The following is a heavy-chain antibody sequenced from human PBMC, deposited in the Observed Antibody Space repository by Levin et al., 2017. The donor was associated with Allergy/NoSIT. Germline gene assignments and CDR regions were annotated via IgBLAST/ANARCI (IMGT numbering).Heavy chain of an antibody. CDR1: GDSISSNTAA. D-gene: IGHD2/OR15-2a*01. V-gene: IGHV6-1*01. J-gene: IGHJ5*02. Sequence: SQTLSLTCAISGDSISSNTAAWSWIRQSPSRGLEWLGRTYFRSKWFNEYEVSVKSRISINADAAKNQFSLQLNSVTPEDTAVYYCVRSNINNWFDPWGQGILVIVSS. CDR2: TYFRSKWFN. CDR3: VRSNINNWFDP.